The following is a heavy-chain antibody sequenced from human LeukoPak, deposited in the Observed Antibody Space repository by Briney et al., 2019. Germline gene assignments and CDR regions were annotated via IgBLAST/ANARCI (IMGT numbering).Heavy chain of an antibody. Sequence: KPGGSLRLSCAASGFTFSDYYMSWIRQAPGKGLEWVSYISSSGSTIYYADCVKGRFTISRDNAKNSLYLQMNSLRAEDTAVYYCAREIKDIVVVPAAFDPWGQGTLVTVSS. CDR3: AREIKDIVVVPAAFDP. V-gene: IGHV3-11*04. CDR1: GFTFSDYY. J-gene: IGHJ5*02. D-gene: IGHD2-2*01. CDR2: ISSSGSTI.